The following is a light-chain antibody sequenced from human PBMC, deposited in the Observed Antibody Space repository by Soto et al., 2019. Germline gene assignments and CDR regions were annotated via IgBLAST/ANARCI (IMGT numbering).Light chain of an antibody. CDR3: SSYTSSSTRV. Sequence: QSALTQPASVSGSPGQSITISSAGPSSDVGGYNYVSWYQQHPGKAPKLMIYDVSNRPSGVSNRFSGSKSGNTASLTISGLQAEYEADYYCSSYTSSSTRVFGGGTKLTVL. V-gene: IGLV2-14*01. J-gene: IGLJ2*01. CDR1: SSDVGGYNY. CDR2: DVS.